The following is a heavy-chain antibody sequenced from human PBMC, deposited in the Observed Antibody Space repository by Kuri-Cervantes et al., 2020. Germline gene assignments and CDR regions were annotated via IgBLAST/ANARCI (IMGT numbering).Heavy chain of an antibody. J-gene: IGHJ5*02. Sequence: ASVKVSCKASGYTFTGYYMHWVRQAPGQGLEWMGWINAGNGKTKYSQNFEVRVNITRDTSASTVYMELNSLTSEDTAVYYCARVRQPDNWFDPWGQGTLVTVSS. V-gene: IGHV1-3*01. D-gene: IGHD3-10*01. CDR3: ARVRQPDNWFDP. CDR2: INAGNGKT. CDR1: GYTFTGYY.